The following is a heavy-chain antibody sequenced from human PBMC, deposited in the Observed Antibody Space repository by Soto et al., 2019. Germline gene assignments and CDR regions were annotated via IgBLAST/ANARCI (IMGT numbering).Heavy chain of an antibody. V-gene: IGHV3-53*01. CDR1: GFTVSRYD. Sequence: QLVESGGGLFQAGGSTRLSCLASGFTVSRYDMAWVRQAPGKGLEWASIIQTGGVTYYTDSAQGRFTISRDNSRNTVYLKMSTLRVEDTGVYSCVRVLYVSAVVDFWGQGSPITVS. J-gene: IGHJ4*02. CDR3: VRVLYVSAVVDF. D-gene: IGHD3-16*01. CDR2: IQTGGVT.